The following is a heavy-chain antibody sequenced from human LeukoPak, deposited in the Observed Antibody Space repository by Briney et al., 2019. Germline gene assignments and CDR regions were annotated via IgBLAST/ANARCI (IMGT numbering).Heavy chain of an antibody. J-gene: IGHJ6*02. V-gene: IGHV3-23*01. CDR2: ISNTGSDT. CDR3: AKVPYSDYVSGRPPFMDV. D-gene: IGHD3-10*01. Sequence: GGSLSLSRAASVFAFSNYAMSSVRQAPGKEREGVSAISNTGSDTYYADCVQGRCTISRDNSENTVYLQMNNMRAEETAIHYCAKVPYSDYVSGRPPFMDVWGQGTTVAVSS. CDR1: VFAFSNYA.